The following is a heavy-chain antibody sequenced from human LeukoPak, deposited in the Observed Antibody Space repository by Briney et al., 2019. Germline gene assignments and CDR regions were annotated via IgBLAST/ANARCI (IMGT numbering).Heavy chain of an antibody. CDR1: GFTFSSYG. V-gene: IGHV3-30*03. D-gene: IGHD6-13*01. CDR3: ATAQAGYPFDI. J-gene: IGHJ3*02. CDR2: ISYDGSNK. Sequence: GGSLRLSCAASGFTFSSYGMHWVRQAPGKGLEWVAVISYDGSNKYYADSVKGRFTISRDNSKNTLYLQMNRLRAEDTAVYYCATAQAGYPFDIWGQGTMVTVSS.